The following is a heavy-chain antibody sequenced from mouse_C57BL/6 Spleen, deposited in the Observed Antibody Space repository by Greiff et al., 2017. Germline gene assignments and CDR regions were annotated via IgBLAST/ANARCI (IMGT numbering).Heavy chain of an antibody. V-gene: IGHV2-6-1*01. J-gene: IGHJ3*01. Sequence: VQLQESGPGLVAPSQSLSITCTVSGFSLTSSGVHWVRPPPGQGLAWLVVIWSDGSTTYNSALISRLSIRQDNNKNQVFLKMNRLQTEDTAMYYSARHGDYYYDSSSFAYWGQGTLVTVSA. D-gene: IGHD1-1*01. CDR3: ARHGDYYYDSSSFAY. CDR2: IWSDGST. CDR1: GFSLTSSG.